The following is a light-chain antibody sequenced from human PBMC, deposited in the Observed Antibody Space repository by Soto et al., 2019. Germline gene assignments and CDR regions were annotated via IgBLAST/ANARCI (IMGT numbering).Light chain of an antibody. Sequence: EIVLTQSPATLSLSPGESATLSCRASQNVASYLACFQQKPGQPPRLLVYDVSTRATGIPARFSGSGSETDFTLTLSSLDPEDFAFYYFKQRSRXPFTCGPGTKVXI. V-gene: IGKV3-11*01. J-gene: IGKJ3*01. CDR2: DVS. CDR3: KQRSRXPFT. CDR1: QNVASY.